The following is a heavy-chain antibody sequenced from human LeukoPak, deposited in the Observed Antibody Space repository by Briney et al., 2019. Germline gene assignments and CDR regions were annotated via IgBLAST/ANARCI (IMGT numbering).Heavy chain of an antibody. Sequence: PGGSLRLSCAASGFTFSSYEMNWVRQAPGKGLEWVSYISSSGSTIYYADSAKGRFTISRDNAKNSLYLQMNSLRAEDTAVYYCASARGPYGDYAGGYFDYWGQGTLVTVSS. D-gene: IGHD4-17*01. CDR1: GFTFSSYE. CDR3: ASARGPYGDYAGGYFDY. CDR2: ISSSGSTI. J-gene: IGHJ4*02. V-gene: IGHV3-48*03.